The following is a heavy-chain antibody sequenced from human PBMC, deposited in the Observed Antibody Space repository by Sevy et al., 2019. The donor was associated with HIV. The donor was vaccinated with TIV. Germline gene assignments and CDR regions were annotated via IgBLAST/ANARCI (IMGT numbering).Heavy chain of an antibody. CDR3: AKDIGDTSSWAFDY. J-gene: IGHJ4*02. CDR1: GFTFDDYT. Sequence: GGSLRLSCAASGFTFDDYTMHWVRQAPGKGLERVSLISWEGGSTYYADSVKGRFTISRDNSKNSLYLQMNSLRTEDTALYYCAKDIGDTSSWAFDYWGQGTLVTVSS. V-gene: IGHV3-43*01. D-gene: IGHD6-13*01. CDR2: ISWEGGST.